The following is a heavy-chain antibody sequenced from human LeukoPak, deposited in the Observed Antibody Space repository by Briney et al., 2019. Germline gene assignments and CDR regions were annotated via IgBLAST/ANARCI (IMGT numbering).Heavy chain of an antibody. CDR1: GGSFSGYY. V-gene: IGHV4-34*01. CDR3: ARGVAAAEVYYYYYYMDV. J-gene: IGHJ6*03. D-gene: IGHD6-13*01. CDR2: INHSGST. Sequence: SETLSLTCAVYGGSFSGYYWSWIRQPPGKGLEWIGEINHSGSTNYNPSLKSRVTISVDTSKNQFSLKLSSVTAADTAVYYCARGVAAAEVYYYYYYMDVWGKGTRSPSP.